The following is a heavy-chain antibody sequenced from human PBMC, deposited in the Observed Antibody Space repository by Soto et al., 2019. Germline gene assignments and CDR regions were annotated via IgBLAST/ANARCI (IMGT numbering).Heavy chain of an antibody. CDR2: IYYSGST. V-gene: IGHV4-39*01. CDR3: ARVTYYDFWSGPILDY. CDR1: GGSISSSSYY. Sequence: SETLSVTCTVSGGSISSSSYYWGWIRQPPGKGLEWIGSIYYSGSTYYNPSLKSRVTISVDTSKNQFSLKLSSVTAADTAVYYCARVTYYDFWSGPILDYWGQGTLVTVS. J-gene: IGHJ4*02. D-gene: IGHD3-3*01.